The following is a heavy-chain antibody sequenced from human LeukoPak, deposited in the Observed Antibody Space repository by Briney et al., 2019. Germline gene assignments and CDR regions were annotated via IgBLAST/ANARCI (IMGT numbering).Heavy chain of an antibody. CDR2: ISSSSSTI. Sequence: PGGSLRLSCEASEFTFSSYSMNWGRQAPGKGLEWVSYISSSSSTIYYAESVKGRFTISRDNAKNSLYLQMNSLRVEDTAVYYCARSRGNSGSYPLDYWGQGTLVTVSS. J-gene: IGHJ4*02. V-gene: IGHV3-48*01. D-gene: IGHD1-26*01. CDR1: EFTFSSYS. CDR3: ARSRGNSGSYPLDY.